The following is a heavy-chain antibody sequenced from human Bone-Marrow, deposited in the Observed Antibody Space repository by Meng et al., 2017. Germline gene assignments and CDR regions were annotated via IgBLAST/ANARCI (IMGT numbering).Heavy chain of an antibody. CDR1: GFTFSNYE. D-gene: IGHD3-22*01. CDR3: ARDSSGYYSRVDY. Sequence: GESLKISCAASGFTFSNYEMNWVRQAQGKGLEWVSYISPSSGNIHYADSVLGRFAISRDNAKNAVCLQMNSLRAEDTAFYYCARDSSGYYSRVDYWGQGMLVT. J-gene: IGHJ4*02. CDR2: ISPSSGNI. V-gene: IGHV3-48*03.